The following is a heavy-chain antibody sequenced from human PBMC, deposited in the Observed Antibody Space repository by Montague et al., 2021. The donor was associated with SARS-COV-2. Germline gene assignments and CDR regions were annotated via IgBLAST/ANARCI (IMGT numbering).Heavy chain of an antibody. Sequence: SETLSLTCSVSGDSIGNYSWSWIRQSPGKGLEWIGYIYYSGSTNYSPSLTSRVTISVDTSKNQVSLKLTSVTAADTAVYYCARHLRVTTVTSHMYHYAMDVWGQGTTVTVSS. CDR2: IYYSGST. V-gene: IGHV4-59*08. D-gene: IGHD4-11*01. J-gene: IGHJ6*02. CDR3: ARHLRVTTVTSHMYHYAMDV. CDR1: GDSIGNYS.